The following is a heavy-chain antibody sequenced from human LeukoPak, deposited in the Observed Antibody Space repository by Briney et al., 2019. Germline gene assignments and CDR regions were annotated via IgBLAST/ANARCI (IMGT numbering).Heavy chain of an antibody. CDR3: GTRRGY. CDR1: GGSFSGYY. D-gene: IGHD1-1*01. CDR2: INHSGST. J-gene: IGHJ4*02. Sequence: KRSETLSLTCAVYGGSFSGYYWSWIRQPPGKGLEWIGEINHSGSTNYNPSLKSRVTISVDTSKNQFSLKLSSVTAADTAVYYCGTRRGYWGQGTLVTVSS. V-gene: IGHV4-34*01.